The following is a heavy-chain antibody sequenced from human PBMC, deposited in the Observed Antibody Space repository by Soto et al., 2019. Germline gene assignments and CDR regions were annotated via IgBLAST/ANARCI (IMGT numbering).Heavy chain of an antibody. CDR2: ISYDGSNK. D-gene: IGHD6-13*01. CDR3: AKDGGGGQHIAAAGTYVWYYFDY. V-gene: IGHV3-30*18. CDR1: GFTFSSYG. Sequence: QVQLVESGGGVVQPGRSLRLSCAASGFTFSSYGMHWVRQAPGKGLEWVAVISYDGSNKYYADSVKGRFTISRDNSKNTLYLQLNGLRAEDTVVYYCAKDGGGGQHIAAAGTYVWYYFDYWGQGTLVTVSS. J-gene: IGHJ4*02.